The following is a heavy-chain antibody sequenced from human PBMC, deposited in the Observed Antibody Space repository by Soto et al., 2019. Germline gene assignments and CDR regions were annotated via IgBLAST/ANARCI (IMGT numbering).Heavy chain of an antibody. CDR2: ISGSGDSK. D-gene: IGHD3-16*02. CDR1: GFTFSIYA. CDR3: ARIPYDHVWGTDRYRPNFDY. V-gene: IGHV3-23*01. J-gene: IGHJ4*02. Sequence: EVQLLESGGGLVQHGGSLRLSCAAYGFTFSIYALSWVRQGPGKGLEWVSGISGSGDSKHYSDSLMGRFTISRDNSKTTLYLQMNSLRAEDTAVYFCARIPYDHVWGTDRYRPNFDYWGQGTQVTVSS.